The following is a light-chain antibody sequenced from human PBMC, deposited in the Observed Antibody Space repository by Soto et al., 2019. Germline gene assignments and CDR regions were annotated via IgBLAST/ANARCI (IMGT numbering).Light chain of an antibody. CDR1: QSISSR. CDR3: QQSYSTPWT. CDR2: AAS. J-gene: IGKJ1*01. V-gene: IGKV1-39*01. Sequence: DIQMTQSPSSLSASVGDRVTITCRASQSISSRLNWYQQRPGKAPKLLIYAASSLQSGVPSKFSGGESGTDFTLTIISLQPEDFATHYCQQSYSTPWTFGQGTKVDIK.